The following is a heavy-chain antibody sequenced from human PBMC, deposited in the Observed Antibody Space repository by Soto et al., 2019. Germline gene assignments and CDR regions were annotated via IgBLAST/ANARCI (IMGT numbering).Heavy chain of an antibody. CDR2: ISGSGGT. D-gene: IGHD3-3*01. Sequence: GPLRLSGAASVFTFSTYAMSWVRQGPGKGLEWVSAISGSGGTYYADSVKGRFTISRDNSKNTLYLQMNSLRAEDTAVYYCAKLRDYDFWSGYYTGGTWFDPWGQGTLVTVSS. J-gene: IGHJ5*02. CDR3: AKLRDYDFWSGYYTGGTWFDP. CDR1: VFTFSTYA. V-gene: IGHV3-23*01.